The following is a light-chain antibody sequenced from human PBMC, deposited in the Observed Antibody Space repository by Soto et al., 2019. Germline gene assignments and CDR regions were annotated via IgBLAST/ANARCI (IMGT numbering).Light chain of an antibody. CDR3: QQYSDYPRT. Sequence: DIQMTQSPSTLSASVGDRVTITCRASQTISSWLAWYQQKPGKAPKLLIYKASTLKSGVPSRFSGSGSGTEFTLTISSLQPDDFATYYCQQYSDYPRTFGQGTKVDIK. CDR1: QTISSW. CDR2: KAS. V-gene: IGKV1-5*03. J-gene: IGKJ1*01.